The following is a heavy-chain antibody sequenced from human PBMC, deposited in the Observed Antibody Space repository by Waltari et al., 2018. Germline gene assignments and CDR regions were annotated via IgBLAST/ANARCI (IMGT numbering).Heavy chain of an antibody. CDR2: IIPNFGTA. D-gene: IGHD6-19*01. J-gene: IGHJ5*02. CDR1: GGTFSSYA. CDR3: ARGGIAVAGTSWFDP. Sequence: QVQLVQSGAEVKKPGASVKVSCKASGGTFSSYAISWVRQAPGQGLEWMGGIIPNFGTANYAQKFQGRVTITADKSTSTAYMELSSLRSEDTAVYYCARGGIAVAGTSWFDPWGQGTLVTVSS. V-gene: IGHV1-69*13.